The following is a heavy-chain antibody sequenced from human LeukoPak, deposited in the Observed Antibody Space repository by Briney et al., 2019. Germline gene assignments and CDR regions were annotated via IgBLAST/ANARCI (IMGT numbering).Heavy chain of an antibody. CDR3: ARDGGDGYNRDDFDY. Sequence: LPGGSLRLXCAASGFTFSSYWMHWLRHAPGKGLVGVSRLNSDGSSIKYLDPVKGRFTVSRVNARNTLYLQMNSLRVEDPVVYYCARDGGDGYNRDDFDYWGQGTLVTVSS. D-gene: IGHD5-24*01. V-gene: IGHV3-74*03. CDR2: LNSDGSSI. J-gene: IGHJ4*02. CDR1: GFTFSSYW.